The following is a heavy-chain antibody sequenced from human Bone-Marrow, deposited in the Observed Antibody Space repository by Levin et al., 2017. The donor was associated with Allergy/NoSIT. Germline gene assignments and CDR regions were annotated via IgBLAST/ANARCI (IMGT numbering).Heavy chain of an antibody. D-gene: IGHD1-26*01. J-gene: IGHJ4*02. CDR1: GFTFSSYA. Sequence: PGGSLRLSCAASGFTFSSYAMSWVRQAPGKGLEWVSAISGSGGSTYYADSVKGRFTISRDNSKNTLYLQMNSLRAEDTAVYYCAIRGSYSGSYYFDYWGQGTLVTVSS. CDR2: ISGSGGST. CDR3: AIRGSYSGSYYFDY. V-gene: IGHV3-23*01.